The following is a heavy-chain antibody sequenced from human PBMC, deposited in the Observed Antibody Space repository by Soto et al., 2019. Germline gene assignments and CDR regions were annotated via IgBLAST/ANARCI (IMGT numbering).Heavy chain of an antibody. D-gene: IGHD2-2*01. CDR3: ARLPRDCNKTSCYYADH. Sequence: GESLKISCRGSGYDFNTNWFDWVRQLPGKGLEWVGIMYPGDSDTRYNPSLQGHVTLSADVTVSTAFLQWRSLKTSDTGMYFCARLPRDCNKTSCYYADHWGHGTQVTVS. CDR2: MYPGDSDT. J-gene: IGHJ4*01. CDR1: GYDFNTNW. V-gene: IGHV5-51*01.